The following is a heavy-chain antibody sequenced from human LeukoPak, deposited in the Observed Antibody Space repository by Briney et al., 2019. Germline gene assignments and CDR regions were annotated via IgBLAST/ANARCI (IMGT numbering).Heavy chain of an antibody. CDR2: ISSASIYM. D-gene: IGHD6-13*01. V-gene: IGHV3-21*01. J-gene: IGHJ6*02. Sequence: GGSLRLSCAASGFTFSSYTMNWVRQAPGKGLEWVSSISSASIYMYYADSVKGRFTISRDNAKNSLYLEMDSLRAEGTALYYCSRDRQQLLDYFYHYAMDVWGQGTTVTLSS. CDR3: SRDRQQLLDYFYHYAMDV. CDR1: GFTFSSYT.